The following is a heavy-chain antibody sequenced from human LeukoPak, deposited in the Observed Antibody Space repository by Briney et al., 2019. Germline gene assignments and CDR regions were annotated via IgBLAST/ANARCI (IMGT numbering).Heavy chain of an antibody. Sequence: GGSLRLSCAASRFTFSSSAMNWVRQAPGKGLEWVSTISGSGAGTYYADSVKGRFTISRDNSKNTLYLQMNSLRAEDTAVYYCAEAAGGSSDYWGQGTLVTVSS. CDR3: AEAAGGSSDY. J-gene: IGHJ4*02. CDR1: RFTFSSSA. V-gene: IGHV3-23*01. CDR2: ISGSGAGT. D-gene: IGHD3-16*01.